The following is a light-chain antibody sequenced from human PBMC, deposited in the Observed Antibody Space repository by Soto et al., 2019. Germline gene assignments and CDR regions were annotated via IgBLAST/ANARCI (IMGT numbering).Light chain of an antibody. Sequence: DIQMTQSPSTLSASVGDRVTITCRASQSVNSWLAWYQQKPGKPPKLLIYRSSALESGVPSGFSGSGSVTEFTLTISSLQHDDFATYYCHQYNSYPWTFGQGTKVEI. V-gene: IGKV1-5*03. CDR3: HQYNSYPWT. CDR1: QSVNSW. CDR2: RSS. J-gene: IGKJ1*01.